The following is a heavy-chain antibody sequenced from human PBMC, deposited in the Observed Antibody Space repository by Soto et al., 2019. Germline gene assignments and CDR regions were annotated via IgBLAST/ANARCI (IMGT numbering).Heavy chain of an antibody. V-gene: IGHV3-30*03. J-gene: IGHJ4*02. Sequence: QVQLVESGGGVVQPGRSLRLSCAASGFTFSSYGIHWVRQAPGKGLEWVAVISYDGSNKYYADSVKGRFTISRDNSKNTLYLQMNSPRAEDTAVYYCAHNSGWSSNWGQGTLVTVSS. CDR1: GFTFSSYG. CDR2: ISYDGSNK. CDR3: AHNSGWSSN. D-gene: IGHD6-19*01.